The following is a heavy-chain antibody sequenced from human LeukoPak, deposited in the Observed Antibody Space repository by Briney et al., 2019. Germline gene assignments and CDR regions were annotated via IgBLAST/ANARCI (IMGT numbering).Heavy chain of an antibody. J-gene: IGHJ4*02. CDR2: IYPGDSDT. CDR3: ARGYYYDSSGYYEVPFDY. V-gene: IGHV5-51*01. Sequence: GESLKISCKGSGYSFTSYWIGLVRQMPGKGLEWMGIIYPGDSDTRYSPSFQGQVTISADKSISTAYLQWSSLKASDTAMYYCARGYYYDSSGYYEVPFDYWGQGTLVTVSS. CDR1: GYSFTSYW. D-gene: IGHD3-22*01.